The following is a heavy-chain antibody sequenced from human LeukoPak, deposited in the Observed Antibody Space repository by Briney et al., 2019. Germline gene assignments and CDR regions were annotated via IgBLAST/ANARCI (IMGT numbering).Heavy chain of an antibody. J-gene: IGHJ4*02. V-gene: IGHV4-39*07. CDR1: GGSISSNSYY. CDR2: IYYSGST. D-gene: IGHD6-13*01. CDR3: ARDHSYSSSSVDFDY. Sequence: SETLSLTCAVSGGSISSNSYYWGWIRQPPGKGLEWIGSIYYSGSTYYNPSLKSRVTISVDTSKNQFSLKLSSVTAADTAVYYCARDHSYSSSSVDFDYWGQGTLVTVSS.